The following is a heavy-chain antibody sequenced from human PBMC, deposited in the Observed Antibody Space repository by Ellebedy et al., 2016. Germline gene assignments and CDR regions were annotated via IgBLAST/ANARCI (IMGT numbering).Heavy chain of an antibody. CDR2: IGRGGHSI. CDR3: ARDGGFGDLLYGDWGY. J-gene: IGHJ4*02. Sequence: GGSLRLSXAASGFTFSDYYMSWIRQTPGKGLEWISYIGRGGHSIYYAASVKGRFTISRDDTNNSLFLHMNSLRVEDTAVYYCARDGGFGDLLYGDWGYWGQGILVSVSS. D-gene: IGHD3-10*01. V-gene: IGHV3-11*01. CDR1: GFTFSDYY.